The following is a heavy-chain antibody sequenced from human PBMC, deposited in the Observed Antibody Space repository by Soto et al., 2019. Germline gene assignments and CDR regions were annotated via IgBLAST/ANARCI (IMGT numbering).Heavy chain of an antibody. D-gene: IGHD6-19*01. CDR3: ERDGSGSGWWSWFDP. V-gene: IGHV1-18*01. CDR2: IIANIGNT. J-gene: IGHJ5*02. CDR1: VFTYSFNA. Sequence: ASVTPTSTSSVFTYSFNASMCVRQSPGQGLEWMGGIIANIGNTNYAQKFQGRVTMNTDTSTSTAYMELRSLRSDDTAVYYCERDGSGSGWWSWFDPCGQGTLVTVSS.